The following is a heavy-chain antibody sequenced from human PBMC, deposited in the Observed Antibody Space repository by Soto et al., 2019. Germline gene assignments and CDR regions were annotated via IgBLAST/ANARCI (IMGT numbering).Heavy chain of an antibody. CDR2: INHRRST. V-gene: IGHV4-34*01. CDR1: GGSFSGYY. D-gene: IGHD3-22*01. CDR3: ARVSTYYFDSSGSYTSDY. Sequence: PSETLSLTCAVYGGSFSGYYWTWIRQPPGKGLEWIGEINHRRSTNYNPSLKSRVTISIDTSKNQFSLKLISVTAADTAVYYCARVSTYYFDSSGSYTSDYWGQGTLVTVSS. J-gene: IGHJ4*02.